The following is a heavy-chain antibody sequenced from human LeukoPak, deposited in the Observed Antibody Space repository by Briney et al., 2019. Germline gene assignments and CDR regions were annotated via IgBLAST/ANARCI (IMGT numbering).Heavy chain of an antibody. V-gene: IGHV3-33*01. CDR1: GFTFSIYG. CDR3: GRASGSYDY. CDR2: IWNDGSNK. Sequence: GGSLRLSCAASGFTFSIYGMHWVRQAPGKGLEWVAVIWNDGSNKYYADSVKGRFTISRDNSKNTMYLQMNSLRGEDTAVYYCGRASGSYDYWGRGTLVTVSS. D-gene: IGHD1-26*01. J-gene: IGHJ4*02.